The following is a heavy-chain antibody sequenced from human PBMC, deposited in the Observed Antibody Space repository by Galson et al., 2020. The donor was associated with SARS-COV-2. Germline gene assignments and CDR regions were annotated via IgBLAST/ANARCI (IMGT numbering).Heavy chain of an antibody. D-gene: IGHD1-26*01. V-gene: IGHV4-30-2*01. Sequence: PSETLSLTCAVSGGSVSGGAFSWSWFRQPPGKGLEWIGYIYDSANTYYNPSLKSRVSISVDRSKNQFSLNLSSVTVADTAVYYCARGQQTELLTPFDFWGQGTLVTVSS. CDR2: IYDSANT. CDR3: ARGQQTELLTPFDF. CDR1: GGSVSGGAFS. J-gene: IGHJ4*02.